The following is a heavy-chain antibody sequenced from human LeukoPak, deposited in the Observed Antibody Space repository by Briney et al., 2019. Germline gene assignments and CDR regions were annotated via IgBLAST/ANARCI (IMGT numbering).Heavy chain of an antibody. D-gene: IGHD1/OR15-1a*01. CDR1: GGSFSGYY. Sequence: SETLSLTCAVYGGSFSGYYWSWIHQPPGKGLEWIGEINHSGSTNYNPSLKSRVTISVDTSKNQFSLKLSSVTAADTAVYYCARMAVTETTYYYYYGMDVWGQGTTVTVSS. CDR3: ARMAVTETTYYYYYGMDV. J-gene: IGHJ6*02. V-gene: IGHV4-34*01. CDR2: INHSGST.